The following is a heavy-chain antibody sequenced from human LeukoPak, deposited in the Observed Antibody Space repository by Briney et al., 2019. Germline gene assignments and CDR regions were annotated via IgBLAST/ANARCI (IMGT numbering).Heavy chain of an antibody. CDR1: GYTFTSYG. CDR3: ARDSGNYYSGISLFDY. J-gene: IGHJ4*02. D-gene: IGHD1-26*01. V-gene: IGHV1-18*01. CDR2: ISAYNGNT. Sequence: ASVKVSCKASGYTFTSYGISWVRQAPGQGLEWMGWISAYNGNTNYAQKLQGRVTMTTDTSTSTAYMELRSLRSDDTAVYYCARDSGNYYSGISLFDYWGQGTLVTVSS.